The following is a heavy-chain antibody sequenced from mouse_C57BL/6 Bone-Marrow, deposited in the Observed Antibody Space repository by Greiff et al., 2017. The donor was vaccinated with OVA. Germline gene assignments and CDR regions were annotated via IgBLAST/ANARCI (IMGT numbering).Heavy chain of an antibody. V-gene: IGHV7-3*01. CDR1: GFTFTDYY. CDR3: ARGPLYYFDY. Sequence: EVMLVESGGGLVQPGGSLSLSCAASGFTFTDYYMSWVRQPPGKALEWLGFIRNKANGYTTAFSASVKGRFTISRDNSQSILYLQMNVLRAEDSATYYCARGPLYYFDYWGQGTTLTVSS. CDR2: IRNKANGYTT. J-gene: IGHJ2*01.